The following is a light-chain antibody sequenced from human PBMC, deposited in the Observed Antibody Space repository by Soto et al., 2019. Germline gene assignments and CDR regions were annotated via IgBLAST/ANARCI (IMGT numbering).Light chain of an antibody. CDR3: SSYAGSNYPYV. J-gene: IGLJ1*01. CDR2: AVT. CDR1: SGDVGAYDY. Sequence: QSVLTQPPSASGSPGQSVTISCTGTSGDVGAYDYVSWYQQHPGKAPKLLIYAVTKRPLGVPDRFSGSKSGNAASLTVSGLQAEDEADYYCSSYAGSNYPYVFGTGTKLTVL. V-gene: IGLV2-8*01.